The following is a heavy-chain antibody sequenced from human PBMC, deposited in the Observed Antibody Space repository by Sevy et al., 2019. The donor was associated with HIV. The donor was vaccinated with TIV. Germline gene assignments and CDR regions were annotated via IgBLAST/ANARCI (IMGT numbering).Heavy chain of an antibody. Sequence: GGSLRLSCAASGFTFSSYSMNWVRQAPGKGLEWVSSIGSGSTYIYYVDSVKGRFTISRDNAKNSLYLQMNSLRAEDTAVYYCASDRGVGTSSYGMDVWGQGTTVTVSS. V-gene: IGHV3-21*01. CDR2: IGSGSTYI. D-gene: IGHD1-26*01. CDR3: ASDRGVGTSSYGMDV. J-gene: IGHJ6*02. CDR1: GFTFSSYS.